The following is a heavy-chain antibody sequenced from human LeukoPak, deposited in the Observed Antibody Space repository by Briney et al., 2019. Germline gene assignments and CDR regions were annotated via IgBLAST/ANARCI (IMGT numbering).Heavy chain of an antibody. CDR2: IYSGGST. D-gene: IGHD6-19*01. J-gene: IGHJ4*02. CDR3: ARDLAVAGTRTFDY. CDR1: GFTVSSNY. Sequence: GGSLRLSCAASGFTVSSNYMSWVRQAPGQGLEWVSVIYSGGSTYYADSVKGRFTISRDNSKNTLYLQMNSLRPEDTAVYYCARDLAVAGTRTFDYWGQGTLVTVSS. V-gene: IGHV3-66*01.